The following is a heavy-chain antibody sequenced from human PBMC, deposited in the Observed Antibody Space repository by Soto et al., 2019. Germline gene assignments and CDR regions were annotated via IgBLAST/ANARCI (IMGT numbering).Heavy chain of an antibody. D-gene: IGHD1-1*01. V-gene: IGHV4-4*02. CDR3: ARVRQGCSANNCYFDP. CDR2: VHISGHS. J-gene: IGHJ5*01. CDR1: GGSVRAPDW. Sequence: QVHLQESGPGLVAPSGTLSLTCTLSGGSVRAPDWWNWVRQSPDKGLEWIAEVHISGHSNYNPSLRSRVSVSIDSSKNQCYLNLNSVTAADTAIYYCARVRQGCSANNCYFDPWGQGTPGNISS.